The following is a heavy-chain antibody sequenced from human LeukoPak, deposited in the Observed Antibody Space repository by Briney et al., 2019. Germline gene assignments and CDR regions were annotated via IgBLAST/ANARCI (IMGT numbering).Heavy chain of an antibody. D-gene: IGHD5-18*01. J-gene: IGHJ4*02. CDR3: ARGRDIDMVSHFFDF. CDR2: INHSGST. CDR1: GGSFSGYY. Sequence: SETLSLTCAVYGGSFSGYYWSWIRQPPGKGLEWIGEINHSGSTNYNPSLKSRVTISVDTSKNQFSLKLSSVTAADTAVYYCARGRDIDMVSHFFDFWGQGTLVTVSS. V-gene: IGHV4-34*01.